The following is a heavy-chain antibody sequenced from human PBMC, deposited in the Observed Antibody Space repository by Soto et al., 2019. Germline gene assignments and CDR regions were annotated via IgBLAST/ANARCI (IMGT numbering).Heavy chain of an antibody. J-gene: IGHJ6*02. CDR3: ARYWHSYSLNYYRGMDV. CDR2: IYPADSDT. V-gene: IGHV5-51*01. D-gene: IGHD5-18*01. CDR1: GYNFATNW. Sequence: GESLKISCKGSGYNFATNWIGWVRQMPGKGLEWMGIIYPADSDTRYSPSSQGQVTISADKSISTAYLQWSSLKVSDTAMYFCARYWHSYSLNYYRGMDVWGQGTTVTVS.